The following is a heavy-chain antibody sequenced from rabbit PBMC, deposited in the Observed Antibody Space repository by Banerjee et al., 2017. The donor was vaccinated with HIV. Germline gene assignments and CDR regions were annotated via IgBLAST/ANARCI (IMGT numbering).Heavy chain of an antibody. CDR1: GFSLSSYA. J-gene: IGHJ4*01. CDR3: ARFNTYGYAGYVYAIDL. Sequence: QEQLVESGGGLVQPGGSLKLSCKASGFSLSSYAMSWVRQAPGKGLEWIGYIDPVFGSTYYASWVNGRFTISSHNAQNTLYLQLNSLTAADTATYFCARFNTYGYAGYVYAIDLWGPGTLVTVS. CDR2: IDPVFGST. V-gene: IGHV1S47*01. D-gene: IGHD6-1*01.